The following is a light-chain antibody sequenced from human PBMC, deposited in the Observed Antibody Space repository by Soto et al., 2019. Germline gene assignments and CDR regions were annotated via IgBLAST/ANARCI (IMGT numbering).Light chain of an antibody. CDR3: QQYENYWT. V-gene: IGKV1-5*01. J-gene: IGKJ1*01. CDR1: QSIGDY. CDR2: DAS. Sequence: DIQMTQSPSTLSASVGDRVTITCRASQSIGDYLAWYQDKPGKAPRLLIYDASNLKSGVPSRFSGSGSGTEFTLTISSLQPDDCATYYCQQYENYWTFGQGTKVDIK.